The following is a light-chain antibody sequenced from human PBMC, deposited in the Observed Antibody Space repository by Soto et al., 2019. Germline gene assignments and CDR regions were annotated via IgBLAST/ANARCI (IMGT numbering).Light chain of an antibody. Sequence: DIQMTQSPSKLSVFVGDSVTITCRASQSISYWLAWYQQKPGKGPNLLIHDASTLKSGVPSRFSGSRSGTQFTLTITSLQPDDFATYYCQQYSIYPYTFGQGTKLEVK. CDR3: QQYSIYPYT. CDR1: QSISYW. J-gene: IGKJ2*01. V-gene: IGKV1-5*01. CDR2: DAS.